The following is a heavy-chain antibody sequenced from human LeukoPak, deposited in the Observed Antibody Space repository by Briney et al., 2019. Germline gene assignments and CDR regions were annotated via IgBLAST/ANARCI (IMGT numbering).Heavy chain of an antibody. Sequence: ASVKVSCKVSGYTLTELSMHWVRQAPGQGLEWMGRINPNSGGTNYAQKFQGRVTMTRDTSISTAYMELSRLRSDDTAVYYCATIPGYSSSYYYYYMDVWGKGTTVTVSS. J-gene: IGHJ6*03. CDR2: INPNSGGT. D-gene: IGHD6-13*01. V-gene: IGHV1-2*02. CDR1: GYTLTELS. CDR3: ATIPGYSSSYYYYYMDV.